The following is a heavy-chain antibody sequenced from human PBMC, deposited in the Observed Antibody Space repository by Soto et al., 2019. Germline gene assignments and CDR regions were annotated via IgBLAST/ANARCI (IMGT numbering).Heavy chain of an antibody. J-gene: IGHJ6*02. D-gene: IGHD6-6*01. Sequence: GKGLEWIGTIYHSGSTYYNPSLKSRVTISVDTSKNQFSLKLSSLTAADTAVYHCARDTRAARLSGYYGMAVWGQGTTVTGFS. CDR3: ARDTRAARLSGYYGMAV. CDR2: IYHSGST. V-gene: IGHV4-38-2*02.